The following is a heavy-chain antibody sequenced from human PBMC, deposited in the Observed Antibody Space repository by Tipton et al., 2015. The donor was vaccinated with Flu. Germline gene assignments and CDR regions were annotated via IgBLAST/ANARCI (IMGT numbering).Heavy chain of an antibody. D-gene: IGHD2-15*01. Sequence: TLSLTCTVSDGSISSYCWSWIRQPPGKGLEWIGCIYYSGSTNYNPSLKSRVTISVDTSKNQFSLNLISVTAADTAVYYCATGSSDFYYYYNVDVWGQGTAVTVSS. CDR2: IYYSGST. J-gene: IGHJ6*02. V-gene: IGHV4-59*12. CDR1: DGSISSYC. CDR3: ATGSSDFYYYYNVDV.